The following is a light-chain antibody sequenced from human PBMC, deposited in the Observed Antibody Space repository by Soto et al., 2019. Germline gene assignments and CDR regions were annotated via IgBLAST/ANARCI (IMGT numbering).Light chain of an antibody. V-gene: IGLV9-49*01. Sequence: QSVLTQPPSASASLGASVTLTCTLSSGYSNYKVDWYQQRPGKGPRFVMRVGTGGIVGSKGDGIPDRFSVLGSGLNRYLTIKNIQEEDESDYHCGADHGSGSKFAAVFVGGTKLTVL. CDR3: GADHGSGSKFAAV. CDR1: SGYSNYK. CDR2: VGTGGIVG. J-gene: IGLJ2*01.